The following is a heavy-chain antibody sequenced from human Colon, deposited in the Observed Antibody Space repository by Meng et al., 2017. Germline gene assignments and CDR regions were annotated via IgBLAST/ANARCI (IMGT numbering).Heavy chain of an antibody. CDR3: ARFNGDPLVHYKFDP. CDR1: GYDFDGYW. D-gene: IGHD1-1*01. CDR2: IYPDHSGT. V-gene: IGHV5-51*01. Sequence: GESLKISCKCSGYDFDGYWIGWVRQMPGKGLEWMGIIYPDHSGTTYSPPFQGQVTISVDKSIDTAYLQWSHPRASDTAMYYCARFNGDPLVHYKFDPWGQGTLVTVSS. J-gene: IGHJ5*02.